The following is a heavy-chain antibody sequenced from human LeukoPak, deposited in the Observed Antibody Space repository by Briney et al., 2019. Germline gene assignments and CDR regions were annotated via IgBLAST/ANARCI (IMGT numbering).Heavy chain of an antibody. CDR3: ARVRGYKIKGSWFDP. D-gene: IGHD5-24*01. J-gene: IGHJ5*02. Sequence: SETLSLTCTVSGGSISSYYWSWIRQPPGKGLEGIGYIYYSGSTNYNPSLKSRVTISVDTSKNQFSLKLSSVTAADTAVYYCARVRGYKIKGSWFDPWGQGTLDTVSS. CDR1: GGSISSYY. CDR2: IYYSGST. V-gene: IGHV4-59*01.